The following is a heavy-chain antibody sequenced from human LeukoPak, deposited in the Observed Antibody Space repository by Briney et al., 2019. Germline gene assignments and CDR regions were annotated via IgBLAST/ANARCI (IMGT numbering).Heavy chain of an antibody. V-gene: IGHV4-39*01. D-gene: IGHD6-19*01. CDR3: ARQMYSSGWRRSVGFDY. CDR1: GGSISSSSYY. Sequence: SETLSLTCTVSGGSISSSSYYWGWIRQPPGKGLEWIGSIYYSGSSSYNPSLKSRVTISVDTSKNQFSLKLSSVTAADTAVYYCARQMYSSGWRRSVGFDYWGQGTLVTVSS. J-gene: IGHJ4*02. CDR2: IYYSGSS.